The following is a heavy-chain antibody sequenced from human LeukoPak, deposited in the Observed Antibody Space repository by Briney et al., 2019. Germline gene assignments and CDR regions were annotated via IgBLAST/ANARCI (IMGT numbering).Heavy chain of an antibody. V-gene: IGHV1-2*02. CDR2: INPNSGGT. CDR3: AREVPQASFDY. Sequence: ASVKVSCKASGGTFSSYAISWVRQAPGQGLEWMGWINPNSGGTNYAQKFQGRVTMTRDTSISTAYMELSRLRSDDTAVYYCAREVPQASFDYWGQGTLVTVSS. CDR1: GGTFSSYA. J-gene: IGHJ4*02.